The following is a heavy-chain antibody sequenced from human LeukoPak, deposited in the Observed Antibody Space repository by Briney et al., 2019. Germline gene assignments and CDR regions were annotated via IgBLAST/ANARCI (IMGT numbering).Heavy chain of an antibody. Sequence: ASVSVSCTASGYTFTSYDINWVRQAPGQGLEWMGWMNPNSGNTGYAQKFQGRVTMTRNTSISTAYMELSSLRSEDTAVYYCARRTYYYDSGSYFVDYWGQGTLVTVSP. CDR3: ARRTYYYDSGSYFVDY. CDR2: MNPNSGNT. D-gene: IGHD3-10*01. J-gene: IGHJ4*02. CDR1: GYTFTSYD. V-gene: IGHV1-8*01.